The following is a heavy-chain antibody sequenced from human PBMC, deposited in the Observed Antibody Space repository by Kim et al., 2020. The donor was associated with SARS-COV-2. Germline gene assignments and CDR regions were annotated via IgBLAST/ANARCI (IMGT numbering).Heavy chain of an antibody. J-gene: IGHJ4*02. Sequence: ASVKVSCKASGYTFTSYAMNWVRQAPGQGLEWMGWINTNTGNPTYAQGFTGRFVFSLDTSVSTAYLQISSLKAEDTAVYYCARDKGRRITMVRGVITLGYWGQGTLVTVSS. D-gene: IGHD3-10*01. CDR3: ARDKGRRITMVRGVITLGY. CDR1: GYTFTSYA. V-gene: IGHV7-4-1*02. CDR2: INTNTGNP.